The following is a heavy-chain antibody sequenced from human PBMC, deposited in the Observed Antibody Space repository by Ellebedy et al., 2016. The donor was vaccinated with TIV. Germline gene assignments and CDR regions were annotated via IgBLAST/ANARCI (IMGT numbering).Heavy chain of an antibody. CDR2: LSGTGDDP. J-gene: IGHJ4*02. Sequence: GESLKISCTASGFTFGNYAMGWVRQAPGRGLEWVSPLSGTGDDPYYAESVEGRFTISRGNSKNTLYLQMNSLRVEDTAIYYCAKFRGFSWFGDFTDYWGQGTQVTVSS. CDR1: GFTFGNYA. D-gene: IGHD3-10*01. V-gene: IGHV3-23*01. CDR3: AKFRGFSWFGDFTDY.